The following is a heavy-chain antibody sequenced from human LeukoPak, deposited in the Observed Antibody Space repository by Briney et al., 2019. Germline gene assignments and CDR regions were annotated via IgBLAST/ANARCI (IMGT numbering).Heavy chain of an antibody. D-gene: IGHD3-3*01. Sequence: SQTLSLTCAISGDSVSSNSVTWNWIRQSPSRGLEWLGRTYYRSTWYNDYAVSVRVRITVNPDTSKHHFSLHLHSLTPEDTSVXXXXXXXXXYXCFDPWGQGILVTVSS. CDR2: TYYRSTWYN. CDR3: XXXXXXYXCFDP. CDR1: GDSVSSNSVT. J-gene: IGHJ5*02. V-gene: IGHV6-1*01.